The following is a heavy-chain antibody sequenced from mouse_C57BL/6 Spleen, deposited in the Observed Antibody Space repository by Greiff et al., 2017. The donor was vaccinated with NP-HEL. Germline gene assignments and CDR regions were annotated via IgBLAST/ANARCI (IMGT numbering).Heavy chain of an antibody. CDR3: ARGDTTVVAHFDY. J-gene: IGHJ2*01. CDR2: IYPGDGDT. V-gene: IGHV1-80*01. CDR1: GYAFSSYW. Sequence: VQLQQSGAELVKPGASVKISCKASGYAFSSYWMNWVKQRPGKGLEWIGQIYPGDGDTNYNGKFKGKATLTADKSSSTAYMQLSSLTSEDSAVYFWARGDTTVVAHFDYWGQGTTLTVSS. D-gene: IGHD1-1*01.